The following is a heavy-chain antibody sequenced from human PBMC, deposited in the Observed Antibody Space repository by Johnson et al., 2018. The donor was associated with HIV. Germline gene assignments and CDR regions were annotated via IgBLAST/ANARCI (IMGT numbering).Heavy chain of an antibody. J-gene: IGHJ3*02. D-gene: IGHD3-10*01. CDR3: AREGGGTLLLGDEGAFDI. V-gene: IGHV3-30*04. CDR2: ISYDGKNN. CDR1: GFTFSSYA. Sequence: VQLVESGGGVVQPGSSLRLSCAASGFTFSSYAMHWVRQAPGKGLEWVAVISYDGKNNYYTGSVKGRFTSSRDNSKNTLYLQMNSLRDEDTAVYYCAREGGGTLLLGDEGAFDIWGQGTMVTVSS.